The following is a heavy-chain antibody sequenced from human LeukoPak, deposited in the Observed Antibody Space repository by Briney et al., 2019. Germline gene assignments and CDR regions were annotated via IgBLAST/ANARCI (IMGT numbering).Heavy chain of an antibody. J-gene: IGHJ4*02. CDR1: GFSFNDHA. CDR3: AKGPYYDLLTDYSPFDD. Sequence: PGRSLRLSCTGSGFSFNDHAMRWVRQPPGKGLEWVSGIGWNSVSVAYTDSVKGRFIISRDNARNSLYLQMHSLRAEDTALYYCAKGPYYDLLTDYSPFDDWGQGTLVTVS. CDR2: IGWNSVSV. V-gene: IGHV3-9*01. D-gene: IGHD3-9*01.